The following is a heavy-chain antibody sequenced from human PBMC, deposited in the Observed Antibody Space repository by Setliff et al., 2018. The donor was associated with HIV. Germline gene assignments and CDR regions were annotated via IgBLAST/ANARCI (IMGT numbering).Heavy chain of an antibody. D-gene: IGHD6-19*01. CDR1: GGSISSSSYY. CDR3: ARCWYSSGWHPD. V-gene: IGHV4-39*01. CDR2: IYYSGST. J-gene: IGHJ4*02. Sequence: LSLTCTVSGGSISSSSYYWGWIRQHPGKGLEWIGGIYYSGSTYYNPSLKSRVTISVDTSKNQFSLKLSSVTAADTAVYYCARCWYSSGWHPDWGQGTLVTVSS.